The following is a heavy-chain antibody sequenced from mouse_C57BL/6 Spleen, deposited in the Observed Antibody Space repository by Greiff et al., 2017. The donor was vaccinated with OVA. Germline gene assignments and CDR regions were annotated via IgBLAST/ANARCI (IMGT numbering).Heavy chain of an antibody. D-gene: IGHD2-1*01. J-gene: IGHJ3*01. CDR3: AREEVYYGNHGGFAY. Sequence: EVQVVESGGGLVKPGGSLKLSCAASGFTFSDYGMHWVRQAPEKGLEWVAYISSGSSTIYYADTVKGRFTISRDNAKNTLFLQMTSLRSEDTAMYYCAREEVYYGNHGGFAYWGQGTLVTVSA. V-gene: IGHV5-17*01. CDR2: ISSGSSTI. CDR1: GFTFSDYG.